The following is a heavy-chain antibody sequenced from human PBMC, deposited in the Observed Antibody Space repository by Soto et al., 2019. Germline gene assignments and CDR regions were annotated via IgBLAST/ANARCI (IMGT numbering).Heavy chain of an antibody. V-gene: IGHV3-23*01. J-gene: IGHJ3*02. CDR3: ATDPSSGYDQSAFGI. D-gene: IGHD5-12*01. CDR2: ISGSGGRT. CDR1: GFTFSSFA. Sequence: EVQLLESGGGLVQPGGSLRVSCAASGFTFSSFAMSWVRQAPGKGLEWVSEISGSGGRTKYADSVKGRFTISRDNSKNTLPLQMNSLRAEDTAVYYCATDPSSGYDQSAFGIWGQGTMVTVSS.